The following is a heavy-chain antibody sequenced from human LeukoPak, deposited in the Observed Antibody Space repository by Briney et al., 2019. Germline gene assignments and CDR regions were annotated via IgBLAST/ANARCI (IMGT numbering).Heavy chain of an antibody. CDR2: ISGSGGST. D-gene: IGHD3-10*01. J-gene: IGHJ4*02. Sequence: GGSLRLSCAASGFTFSSYAMSWVRQAPGKGLEWVSAISGSGGSTYYADSVKGRFTISRDNSKNTLYLQMNSLRVEDTAVYYCAKDFGRNLGGPGYWGRGTLVTVSS. CDR3: AKDFGRNLGGPGY. V-gene: IGHV3-23*01. CDR1: GFTFSSYA.